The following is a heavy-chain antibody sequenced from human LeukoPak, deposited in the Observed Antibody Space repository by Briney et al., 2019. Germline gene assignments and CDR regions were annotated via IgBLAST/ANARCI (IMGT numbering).Heavy chain of an antibody. D-gene: IGHD2-15*01. CDR2: ISYDGSDK. CDR1: GFTLSSYA. V-gene: IGHV3-30-3*01. Sequence: GGSLRLSCAASGFTLSSYAMHWVRQAPGKGLEWVAVISYDGSDKYYADSVKGRFTISRDNSKNTLYLQMNSLRAEDTAVYYCASRGYCSGGSCFEYFQHWGQGTLVTVSS. CDR3: ASRGYCSGGSCFEYFQH. J-gene: IGHJ1*01.